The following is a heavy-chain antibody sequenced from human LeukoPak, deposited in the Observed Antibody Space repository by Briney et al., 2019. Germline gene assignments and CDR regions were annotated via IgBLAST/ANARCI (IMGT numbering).Heavy chain of an antibody. CDR3: ARDGAATVRYSNYRDPNWFDP. CDR2: ISAYNGNT. J-gene: IGHJ5*02. V-gene: IGHV1-18*01. CDR1: GYTFTSYA. D-gene: IGHD4-11*01. Sequence: GASVKVSCEAFGYTFTSYAMNWVRQAPGQGLEWMGWISAYNGNTNYAQKLQGRVTMTTDTSTSTAYMELRSLRSDDTAVYYCARDGAATVRYSNYRDPNWFDPWGQGTLVTVSS.